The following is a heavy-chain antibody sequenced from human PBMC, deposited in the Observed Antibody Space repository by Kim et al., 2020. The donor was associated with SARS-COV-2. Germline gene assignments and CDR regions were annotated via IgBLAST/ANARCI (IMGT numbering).Heavy chain of an antibody. CDR3: GKNPPGYFSFAY. J-gene: IGHJ4*02. Sequence: GGSLRLSCAVSGFTFSSYAMSWVRQAPGKGLEWVSAISATGGSPYYADSVKGRFAISRDNSKNTLYLQMNSLRAEDTAIYYGGKNPPGYFSFAYWGQVT. CDR2: ISATGGSP. V-gene: IGHV3-23*01. CDR1: GFTFSSYA. D-gene: IGHD3-22*01.